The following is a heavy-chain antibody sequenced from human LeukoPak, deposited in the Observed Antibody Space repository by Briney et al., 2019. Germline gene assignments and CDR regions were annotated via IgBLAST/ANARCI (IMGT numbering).Heavy chain of an antibody. CDR1: GFTFSSYS. Sequence: GGSLRLSCAASGFTFSSYSMNWIRQAPGKGLEWVSSISSSSTYIYYADSVKGRFTISRDNAKNSLYLQMNSLRAEDTAVYYCARDPPARGSSYWGQGTLVTVSS. CDR2: ISSSSTYI. D-gene: IGHD1-26*01. CDR3: ARDPPARGSSY. V-gene: IGHV3-21*01. J-gene: IGHJ4*02.